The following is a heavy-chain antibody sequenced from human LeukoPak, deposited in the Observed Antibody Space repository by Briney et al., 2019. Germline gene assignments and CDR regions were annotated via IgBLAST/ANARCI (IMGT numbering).Heavy chain of an antibody. CDR1: GGSISSRTYY. CDR2: IYYSGST. Sequence: ASETLSRTCTVSGGSISSRTYYWGWIRQPPGKGLEWIGSIYYSGSTYYNPSLKSRVTISVDTSKNRFSLKLSSVTAAGTAVYYCASGSYYNWFDPWGQGTLVTVSS. D-gene: IGHD1-26*01. CDR3: ASGSYYNWFDP. J-gene: IGHJ5*02. V-gene: IGHV4-39*01.